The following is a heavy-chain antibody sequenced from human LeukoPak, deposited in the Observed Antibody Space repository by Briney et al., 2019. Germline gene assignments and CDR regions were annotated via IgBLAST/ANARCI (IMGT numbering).Heavy chain of an antibody. CDR2: IRYDGSNK. CDR3: AKASAIGY. J-gene: IGHJ4*02. CDR1: GFTFSGYD. Sequence: GGSLRLSCAASGFTFSGYDMHWVRQAPGKGLEWVAFIRYDGSNKYYTDSVKGRFTISRDNYKNTLYLQMNSLRHEDTAVYYFAKASAIGYWGQGTLVTVSS. V-gene: IGHV3-30*02.